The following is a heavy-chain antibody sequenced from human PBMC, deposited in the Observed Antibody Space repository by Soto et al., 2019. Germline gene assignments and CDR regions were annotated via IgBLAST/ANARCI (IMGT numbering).Heavy chain of an antibody. Sequence: TAGSLRLTWVVSGVTFDDYDMHWVRQGPGKGLEWVAGITWSGDNRGYVDSVKGRFIISRDNAKNSLYLEMKSVRPEDTALYYGTKDRWARDGIDVWGQGTTVTVSS. CDR1: GVTFDDYD. J-gene: IGHJ6*02. CDR2: ITWSGDNR. V-gene: IGHV3-9*01. CDR3: TKDRWARDGIDV.